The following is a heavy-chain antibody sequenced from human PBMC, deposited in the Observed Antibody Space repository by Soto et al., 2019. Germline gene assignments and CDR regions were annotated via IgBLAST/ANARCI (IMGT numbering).Heavy chain of an antibody. J-gene: IGHJ6*02. Sequence: QVQLQESGPGLVKPSETLSLTCTVSGGSISSGNYYWSWIRQPPGKGLEWIGYIFYSGTTYYNPSLHSRAIIFVDPSKDQFFLKLSSLTAAVAAVYYCARYSGWFGVFNYFYTGMDVWGQGATVTVSS. CDR2: IFYSGTT. CDR1: GGSISSGNYY. V-gene: IGHV4-30-4*01. CDR3: ARYSGWFGVFNYFYTGMDV. D-gene: IGHD3-10*01.